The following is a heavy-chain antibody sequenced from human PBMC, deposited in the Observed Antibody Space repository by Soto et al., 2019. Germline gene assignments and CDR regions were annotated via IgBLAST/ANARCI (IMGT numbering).Heavy chain of an antibody. V-gene: IGHV3-21*01. CDR3: ANGRGEAYYFDF. CDR2: ISGTASNI. J-gene: IGHJ4*02. D-gene: IGHD2-21*01. Sequence: ESGGGLVKPGGSLRLSCAGSGLSFSRYAMNWVRPAPGKGLEWVASISGTASNIRYADSVRGRFTISKDDAKNSLYLQMTTLRAEDMAVYFCANGRGEAYYFDFWGRGTLVSVSS. CDR1: GLSFSRYA.